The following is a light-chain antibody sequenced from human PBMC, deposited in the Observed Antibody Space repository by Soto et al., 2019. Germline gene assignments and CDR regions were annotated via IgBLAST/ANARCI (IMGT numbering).Light chain of an antibody. CDR2: EVT. V-gene: IGLV2-8*01. J-gene: IGLJ1*01. CDR3: SSYAGANRV. CDR1: SSDVGANNY. Sequence: QSVLTQPPSASGSPRQSVTIFCTGTSSDVGANNYVSWYQQHPGQAPKLMIDEVTKRPSGVPDRFSGSKSGNTDYLTVSGLQAEDEDDYYCSSYAGANRVFVTGTKLTVL.